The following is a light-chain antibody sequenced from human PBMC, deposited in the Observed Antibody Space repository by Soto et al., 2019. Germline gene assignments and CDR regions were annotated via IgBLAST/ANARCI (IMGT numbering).Light chain of an antibody. J-gene: IGKJ1*01. CDR1: QTISSY. CDR2: AAS. V-gene: IGKV1-39*01. Sequence: DIQMTQSPSSLSASVGDRVTITCRASQTISSYLNWYQQKPGKAPKLLIYAASSLQGGVPSRFSGSGSGTDFTLTISSLQPEDFATYYCQQSFSTPQTFGRGTKVDIK. CDR3: QQSFSTPQT.